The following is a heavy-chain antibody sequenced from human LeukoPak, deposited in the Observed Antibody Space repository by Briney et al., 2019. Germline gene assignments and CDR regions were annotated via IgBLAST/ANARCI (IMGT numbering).Heavy chain of an antibody. J-gene: IGHJ6*03. CDR3: ARAFVVVQAAILGVFYYYYMDV. V-gene: IGHV1-8*01. CDR2: MNPNSGDT. Sequence: ASVKVSCKASGYTFTSYDINWVRRSTGQGLEWRGWMNPNSGDTGYAQKFQGRVTMTRNTSVSTAYMELSSLRSEDTAVYYCARAFVVVQAAILGVFYYYYMDVWGKGTTVTVSS. D-gene: IGHD2-2*01. CDR1: GYTFTSYD.